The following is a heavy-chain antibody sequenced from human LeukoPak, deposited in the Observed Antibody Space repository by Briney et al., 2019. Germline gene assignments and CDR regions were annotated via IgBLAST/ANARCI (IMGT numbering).Heavy chain of an antibody. CDR2: ISSSSTYT. CDR1: GFTFSDYY. Sequence: KPGGSLSLSCAASGFTFSDYYMTWIRQAPGKGLEWLSYISSSSTYTNYGDSVKGRFTISRDNSQNMLYLQMNSLRVDDTSVYYCAKVQLERRELLPNFDSWGRGTLVTVSS. D-gene: IGHD1-1*01. V-gene: IGHV3-11*06. J-gene: IGHJ4*02. CDR3: AKVQLERRELLPNFDS.